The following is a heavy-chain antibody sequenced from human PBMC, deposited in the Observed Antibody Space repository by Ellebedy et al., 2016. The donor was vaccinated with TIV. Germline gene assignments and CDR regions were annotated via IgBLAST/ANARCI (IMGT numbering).Heavy chain of an antibody. D-gene: IGHD3-10*01. Sequence: GESLKISCAASGFTFTNAWMNWVRQAPGKGLEWVSYISSSGSTIYYADSVKGRFTISRDNAKNSLYLQMNSLRAEDTAVYYCARESNWKLYYYGSGSPSFDYWGQGTLVTVSS. J-gene: IGHJ4*02. CDR2: ISSSGSTI. CDR1: GFTFTNAW. V-gene: IGHV3-11*01. CDR3: ARESNWKLYYYGSGSPSFDY.